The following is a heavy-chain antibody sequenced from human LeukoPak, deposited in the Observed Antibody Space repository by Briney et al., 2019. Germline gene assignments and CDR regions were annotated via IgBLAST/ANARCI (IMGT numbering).Heavy chain of an antibody. CDR1: GYTLTELS. V-gene: IGHV3-69-1*01. CDR3: ARSSRELGGYAPWEIMPPFDY. D-gene: IGHD2-2*01. J-gene: IGHJ4*02. CDR2: ISSSRTI. Sequence: ASVKVSCKVSGYTLTELSMHWVRQAPGKGLEWVSYISSSRTIYYADSVKGRFTISRDNAKNSLYLQMNSLRAEDTAVYYCARSSRELGGYAPWEIMPPFDYWGQGTLVTVSS.